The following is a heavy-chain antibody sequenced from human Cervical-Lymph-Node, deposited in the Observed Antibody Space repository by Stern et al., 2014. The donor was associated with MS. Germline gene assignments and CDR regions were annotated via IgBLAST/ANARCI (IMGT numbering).Heavy chain of an antibody. Sequence: QLQLQESGPGLVRPSQTLSLTCTVSGAFISRGGDYWTWIRHHPWKGLEWIGSIYYSGSTYYNPSLKGRLLISLDTSGNHFSLNLNSVTAADTAVYYCARDVYSDSRRGLDVWGQGTTVTVSS. CDR3: ARDVYSDSRRGLDV. CDR2: IYYSGST. V-gene: IGHV4-31*03. J-gene: IGHJ6*02. D-gene: IGHD5-12*01. CDR1: GAFISRGGDY.